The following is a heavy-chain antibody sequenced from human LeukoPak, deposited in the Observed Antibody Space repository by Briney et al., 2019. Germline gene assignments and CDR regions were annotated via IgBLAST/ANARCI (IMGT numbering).Heavy chain of an antibody. CDR1: GGTFSSYA. CDR3: ARGFKRWYQLPYYGMDV. CDR2: IIPIFGTA. Sequence: SVKVSCKASGGTFSSYALSWVRQAPGQGLEWMGGIIPIFGTANYAQKFQGRVTITADESTSTAYMELSSLRSEDTAVYYCARGFKRWYQLPYYGMDVWGQGTTVTVSS. V-gene: IGHV1-69*13. J-gene: IGHJ6*02. D-gene: IGHD2-2*01.